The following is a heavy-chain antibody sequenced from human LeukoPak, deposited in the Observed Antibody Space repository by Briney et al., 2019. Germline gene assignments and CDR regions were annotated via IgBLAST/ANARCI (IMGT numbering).Heavy chain of an antibody. CDR1: GITVSSNY. V-gene: IGHV3-66*02. J-gene: IGHJ4*02. CDR2: IYSGGST. CDR3: ARGPQWRGPDC. D-gene: IGHD6-19*01. Sequence: GSLRLSCAASGITVSSNYMSWVRQAPGKGLERVSIIYSGGSTYYAESVKGRFTISRDNSKNTLYLQMNSQRGEHTAVYYCARGPQWRGPDCWGQGTLVTDCS.